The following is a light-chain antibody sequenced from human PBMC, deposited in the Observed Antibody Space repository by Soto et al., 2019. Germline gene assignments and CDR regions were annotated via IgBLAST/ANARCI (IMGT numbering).Light chain of an antibody. CDR1: QSVSSY. V-gene: IGKV3-11*01. J-gene: IGKJ4*01. CDR3: QQRSNWLLT. Sequence: EIMLTQSPATLSLSPGERATLSCRASQSVSSYLAWYQQKPGQAPRLLIYDASNRATGIPARFSGSGSGTAFTLTISSLEPEDFAVYYCQQRSNWLLTFGGGTKVEIK. CDR2: DAS.